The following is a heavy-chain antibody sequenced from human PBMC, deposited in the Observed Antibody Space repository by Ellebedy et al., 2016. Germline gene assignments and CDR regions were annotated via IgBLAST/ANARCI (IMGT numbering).Heavy chain of an antibody. V-gene: IGHV3-23*01. CDR2: FGVTGGDT. CDR1: GFMFTRHA. J-gene: IGHJ3*02. Sequence: GGSLRLXXAASGFMFTRHAMSWVRQAPGKGLEWVSAFGVTGGDTYYAESVRGRFTVSRDNSKNTLYLQMNSLRTEDTAVYYCANYCSSITCSAVGAFDIWGQGTMVTVSS. D-gene: IGHD2-2*01. CDR3: ANYCSSITCSAVGAFDI.